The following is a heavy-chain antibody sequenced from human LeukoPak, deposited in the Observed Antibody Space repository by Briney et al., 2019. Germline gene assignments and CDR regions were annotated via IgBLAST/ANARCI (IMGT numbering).Heavy chain of an antibody. Sequence: GGSLRLSCAASGFTFSTASLPWVRQAPGRGLEWVSAFDTGFGTYYPDSLKGRFTISRDNSKNTLFLQMNSLRADDTAVYYCARSSGWWSLDYWGQGTLVTVSS. CDR1: GFTFSTAS. CDR2: FDTGFGT. V-gene: IGHV3-23*01. CDR3: ARSSGWWSLDY. D-gene: IGHD6-19*01. J-gene: IGHJ4*02.